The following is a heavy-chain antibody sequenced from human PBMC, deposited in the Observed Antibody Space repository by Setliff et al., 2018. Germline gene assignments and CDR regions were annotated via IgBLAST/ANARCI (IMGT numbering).Heavy chain of an antibody. Sequence: ASVKVSCKASGYGFSANAIHWVRQAPGQRLEWMGFIYTDNGNTKYSKNFQDRVAITRDTSASTAYMELSSLTSEDTAVYFCARGSRGFDYWGQGALVTVSS. J-gene: IGHJ4*02. CDR2: IYTDNGNT. CDR1: GYGFSANA. CDR3: ARGSRGFDY. V-gene: IGHV1-3*04.